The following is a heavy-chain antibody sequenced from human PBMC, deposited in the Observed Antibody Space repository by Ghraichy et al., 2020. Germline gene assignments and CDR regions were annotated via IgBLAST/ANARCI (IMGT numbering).Heavy chain of an antibody. CDR1: GFSFRSYA. CDR2: ISTNGDTT. Sequence: GGSLRLSCSASGFSFRSYAMHWVRQAPGKGPEYVSGISTNGDTTHYSDSVKGRFTISRDNSKNTLNRQMNSLRNEDTAVYYCVKEVWTSDFWSADYFDYWGQGRVITV. CDR3: VKEVWTSDFWSADYFDY. J-gene: IGHJ4*02. V-gene: IGHV3-64D*06. D-gene: IGHD3-3*01.